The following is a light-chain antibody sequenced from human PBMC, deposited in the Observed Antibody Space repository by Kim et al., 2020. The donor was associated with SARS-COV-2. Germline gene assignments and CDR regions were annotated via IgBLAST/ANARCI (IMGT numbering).Light chain of an antibody. CDR2: DAS. Sequence: LSPGERATLSCRASQSVSTFLAWYQQRPGQAPRLLIYDASNRATGIPARFSGSGSGTDFTLTISSLEPEDFAVYYCQQRSNWPRTFGQGTKLDIK. J-gene: IGKJ1*01. CDR1: QSVSTF. CDR3: QQRSNWPRT. V-gene: IGKV3-11*01.